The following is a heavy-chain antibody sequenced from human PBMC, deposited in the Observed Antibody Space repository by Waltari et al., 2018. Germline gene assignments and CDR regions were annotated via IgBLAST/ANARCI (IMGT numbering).Heavy chain of an antibody. CDR2: IYGSSGST. Sequence: QVQLQESGPGLVKPSETLSLTCAVSGGSFSSYWWGWIRQPPGKGLEWIGSIYGSSGSTEYKPSLKTRAPLSRDTSKNQFPLRLSALTAADTAVYYCARHEGYTNSYDDWGQGVLVTVSS. D-gene: IGHD4-4*01. CDR3: ARHEGYTNSYDD. J-gene: IGHJ4*02. CDR1: GGSFSSYW. V-gene: IGHV4-59*08.